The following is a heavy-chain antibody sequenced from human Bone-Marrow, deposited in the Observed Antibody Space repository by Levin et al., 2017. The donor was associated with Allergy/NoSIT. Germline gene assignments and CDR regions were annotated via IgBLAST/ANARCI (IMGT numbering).Heavy chain of an antibody. D-gene: IGHD1-14*01. CDR1: GFTFSTHW. J-gene: IGHJ5*02. CDR3: ARDPRSENWFDP. Sequence: GESLKISCAASGFTFSTHWMTWVRQAPGKGLEWVANIKHDGSETYYVGSVAGRFTISRDNADNSLYLQMNSLRVEDTAVYYCARDPRSENWFDPWGQGTLVTVSS. V-gene: IGHV3-7*01. CDR2: IKHDGSET.